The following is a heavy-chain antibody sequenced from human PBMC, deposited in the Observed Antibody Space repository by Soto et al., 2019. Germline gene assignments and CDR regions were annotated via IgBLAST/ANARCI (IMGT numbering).Heavy chain of an antibody. Sequence: SVKVSCKASGGTFSSYAISWVRQAPGQGLEWMGGIIPIFGTANYAQKFQGRVTITADESTSTAYMELSSLRSEDTAVYYCARVRTRDYDSSGYYDYWGQGTLVTVSS. D-gene: IGHD3-22*01. CDR2: IIPIFGTA. J-gene: IGHJ4*02. CDR1: GGTFSSYA. V-gene: IGHV1-69*13. CDR3: ARVRTRDYDSSGYYDY.